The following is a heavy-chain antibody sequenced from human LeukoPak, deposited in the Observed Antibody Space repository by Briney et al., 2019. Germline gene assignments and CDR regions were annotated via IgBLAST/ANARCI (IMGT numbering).Heavy chain of an antibody. CDR3: ARVGVYSGSYYDAFDI. D-gene: IGHD1-26*01. CDR2: IYTSGST. Sequence: SETLSLTCTVSGGSISSYYWSWIRQPAGKGLEWIGRIYTSGSTNYNPSLKSRVTMSVDTSKNQFSLKLSSVTAADTAVYYCARVGVYSGSYYDAFDIWGQGTMVTVSS. CDR1: GGSISSYY. J-gene: IGHJ3*02. V-gene: IGHV4-4*07.